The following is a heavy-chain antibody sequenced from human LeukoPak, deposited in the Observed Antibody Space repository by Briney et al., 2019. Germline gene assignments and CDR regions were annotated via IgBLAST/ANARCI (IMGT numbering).Heavy chain of an antibody. J-gene: IGHJ5*02. CDR1: GGSFSSGSYY. Sequence: SETLSLTCTVSGGSFSSGSYYGSCIRQPPGKGLEWIGYIYYSGSTNYNPSLMSRVTISVDTSKNQFSLKLSSVTAADTAVYYCARSTDYDILTGYYTFWFDPWGQGTLVTVSS. V-gene: IGHV4-61*01. CDR3: ARSTDYDILTGYYTFWFDP. D-gene: IGHD3-9*01. CDR2: IYYSGST.